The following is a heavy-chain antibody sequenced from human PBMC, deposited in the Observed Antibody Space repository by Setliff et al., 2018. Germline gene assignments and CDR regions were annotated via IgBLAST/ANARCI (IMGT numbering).Heavy chain of an antibody. V-gene: IGHV3-11*04. CDR1: GGSISSGDYY. Sequence: LSLTCTVSGGSISSGDYYWSWIRQAPGKGLEWVAYISHSDNSIYYADSVKGRFTISRDDAKNSLYLQMNSLRAEDTAVYYCARRVGFDYWGQGTLVTVSS. D-gene: IGHD1-26*01. J-gene: IGHJ4*02. CDR3: ARRVGFDY. CDR2: ISHSDNSI.